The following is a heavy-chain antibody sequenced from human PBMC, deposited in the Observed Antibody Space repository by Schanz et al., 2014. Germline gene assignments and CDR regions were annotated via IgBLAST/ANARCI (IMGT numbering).Heavy chain of an antibody. V-gene: IGHV3-7*01. CDR3: AKDRWRATVMVDAFDI. J-gene: IGHJ3*02. CDR2: IKPDGSEK. D-gene: IGHD4-4*01. Sequence: EVQLVESGGGLVQPGGSLRLSCAASGFTFSAYWMTWVRQAPGKGLDWVGIIKPDGSEKFYVDSVKGRFTISRDNAKNLMYLHLNSLRAEDTAVYYCAKDRWRATVMVDAFDIWGQGTKVTVSS. CDR1: GFTFSAYW.